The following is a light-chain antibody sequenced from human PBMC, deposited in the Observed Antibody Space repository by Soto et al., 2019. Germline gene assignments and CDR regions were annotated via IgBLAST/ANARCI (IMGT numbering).Light chain of an antibody. Sequence: EIVMTQSPATLSVSPGERATLSCKASQSVGTYLAWYQQKPGQAPRLFIYGASTRATGVPARFSGGGSGTEFTLTISSLQSEDFAIYHCQQYDNLPPWTFGQGTKVEIK. CDR3: QQYDNLPPWT. J-gene: IGKJ1*01. CDR2: GAS. CDR1: QSVGTY. V-gene: IGKV3-15*01.